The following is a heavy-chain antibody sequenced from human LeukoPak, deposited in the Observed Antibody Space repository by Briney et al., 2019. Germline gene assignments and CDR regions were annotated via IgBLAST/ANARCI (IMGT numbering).Heavy chain of an antibody. D-gene: IGHD2-21*01. V-gene: IGHV4-59*01. CDR1: GDPINSYY. Sequence: SETLSLTCTVSGDPINSYYWSWIRQPPGKGLEWIGHIYYSGSTNYNPSPKSRVTISIDTSKNQFSLKLSSVTAADTAVYYCVRTAYARFFDLWGRGTLVTVSS. CDR3: VRTAYARFFDL. CDR2: IYYSGST. J-gene: IGHJ2*01.